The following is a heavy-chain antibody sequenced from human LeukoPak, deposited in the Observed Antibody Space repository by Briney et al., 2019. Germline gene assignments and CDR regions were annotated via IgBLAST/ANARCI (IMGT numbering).Heavy chain of an antibody. CDR1: GFIFSGYA. CDR2: IRYDESTE. Sequence: PGGSLRLSCATSGFIFSGYAMHWVRQAPGKGLEWLAFIRYDESTEYYADSVKGRFTISRDNSKNSLYLQMNSLRPEDTAVYYCAKDVTGSIDYWGQGTLVTVSS. CDR3: AKDVTGSIDY. V-gene: IGHV3-30*02. J-gene: IGHJ4*02. D-gene: IGHD3-9*01.